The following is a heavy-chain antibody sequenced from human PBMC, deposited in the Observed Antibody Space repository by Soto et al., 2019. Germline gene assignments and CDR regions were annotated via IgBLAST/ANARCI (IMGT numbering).Heavy chain of an antibody. CDR2: ISYDGSNK. CDR1: GFTFSSYA. CDR3: ARGGTAAADIELYGMDV. D-gene: IGHD6-13*01. V-gene: IGHV3-30-3*01. J-gene: IGHJ6*02. Sequence: GGSLRLSCAASGFTFSSYAMHWVRQAPGKGREWVAGISYDGSNKYYADSVKGRFTISRDNSKNTLYLQMNSLRAEDTAVYYCARGGTAAADIELYGMDVWGQGTTVTVSS.